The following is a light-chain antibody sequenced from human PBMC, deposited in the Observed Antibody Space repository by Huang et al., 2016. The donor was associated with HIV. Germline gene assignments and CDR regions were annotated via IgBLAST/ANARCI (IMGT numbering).Light chain of an antibody. J-gene: IGKJ1*01. CDR1: QSVSSSY. V-gene: IGKV3-20*01. CDR3: QQYGSSPWT. CDR2: GES. Sequence: EIVLTQSPGTLSFSPGERATLSCRASQSVSSSYLAWYQQKPCQAPRLLIYGESSRATGIPDRFSGSGSGTDFTLTISRLEPEDFAVYYCQQYGSSPWTFGQGTKVEIK.